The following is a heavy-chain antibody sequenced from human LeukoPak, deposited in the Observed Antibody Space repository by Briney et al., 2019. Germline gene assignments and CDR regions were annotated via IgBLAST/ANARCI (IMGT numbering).Heavy chain of an antibody. Sequence: GGSLRLSCAASGFTFSSSAMSWVRQAPGKGLEWVSNISGSGSGGSTYYADSVKGRFTISRDNSKNTLYLQMNSLRPEDTAVYYCVKDPQMYSGSFSYYLDYWGQGTLVTVSS. V-gene: IGHV3-23*01. CDR1: GFTFSSSA. D-gene: IGHD1-26*01. J-gene: IGHJ4*02. CDR3: VKDPQMYSGSFSYYLDY. CDR2: ISGSGSGGST.